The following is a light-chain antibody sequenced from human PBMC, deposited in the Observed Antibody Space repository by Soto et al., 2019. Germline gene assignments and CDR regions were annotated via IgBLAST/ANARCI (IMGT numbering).Light chain of an antibody. V-gene: IGKV3-11*01. Sequence: EIVLTQSPATLSLSPGERATLSCRASQSVSSYLAWYQQKPGQAPRLLIYDASNRATGIQARFSGSGSGTDFTLTISSLEPEAFAVYYCQQRSNWPGVTFGPGTKVDIK. CDR1: QSVSSY. CDR3: QQRSNWPGVT. CDR2: DAS. J-gene: IGKJ3*01.